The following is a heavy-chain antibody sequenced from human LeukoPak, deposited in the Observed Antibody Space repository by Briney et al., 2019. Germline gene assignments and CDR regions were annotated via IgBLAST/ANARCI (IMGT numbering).Heavy chain of an antibody. CDR1: GFTFSDYY. Sequence: GGSLRLSCAASGFTFSDYYMSWIRQAPGKGLEWVSYISSSSSYTNYADSVKGRFTISRDNAKNSLYLQMNSLRAEDTAVYYCARDPSTSGTTGWFDPRGQGTLVTVSS. V-gene: IGHV3-11*05. CDR2: ISSSSSYT. D-gene: IGHD1-1*01. J-gene: IGHJ5*02. CDR3: ARDPSTSGTTGWFDP.